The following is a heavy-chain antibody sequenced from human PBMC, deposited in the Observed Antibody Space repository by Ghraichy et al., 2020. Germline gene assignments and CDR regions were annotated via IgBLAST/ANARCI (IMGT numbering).Heavy chain of an antibody. CDR1: GFTFTNYW. V-gene: IGHV3-7*01. CDR2: IKQDGSEK. J-gene: IGHJ3*02. CDR3: AKPASITGATDPFDI. D-gene: IGHD1-14*01. Sequence: GGSLRLSCAASGFTFTNYWMNWVRQAPGKGPEWVANIKQDGSEKYYVDSVEGRFTISRDNTKNSLYLQMNSLKAEDTAVYYCAKPASITGATDPFDIWGQGTMVTVSS.